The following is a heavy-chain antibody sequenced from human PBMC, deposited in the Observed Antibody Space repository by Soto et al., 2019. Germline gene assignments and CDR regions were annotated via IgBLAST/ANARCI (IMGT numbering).Heavy chain of an antibody. D-gene: IGHD5-18*01. CDR1: GGSFSCYY. J-gene: IGHJ4*02. Sequence: SETLSLTCAVYGGSFSCYYWIWIRQPPGKGLEWIGEINHSGSTNYNPSLKSRVTISVDTSKNQFSLKLSSVTAADTAVYYCARDCGYSYGLYYFDYWGQGTLVTASS. V-gene: IGHV4-34*01. CDR2: INHSGST. CDR3: ARDCGYSYGLYYFDY.